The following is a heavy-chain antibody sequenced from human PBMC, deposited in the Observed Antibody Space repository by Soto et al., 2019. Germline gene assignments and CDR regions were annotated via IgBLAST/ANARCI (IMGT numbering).Heavy chain of an antibody. CDR3: ARDRHCRESYLDY. CDR1: GFTFSSYW. Sequence: GGSLRLSCAASGFTFSSYWMSWVRQAPGKGLEWVATIKQNADEKYYVNSAKGRFTNSRNNAKNTLYLQMNSLRAEDTAVYYGARDRHCRESYLDYWGQGTLVTVSS. V-gene: IGHV3-7*01. CDR2: IKQNADEK. J-gene: IGHJ4*02.